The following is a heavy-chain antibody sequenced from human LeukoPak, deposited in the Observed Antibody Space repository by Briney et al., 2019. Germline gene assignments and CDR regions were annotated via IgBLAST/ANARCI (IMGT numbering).Heavy chain of an antibody. CDR3: AKGAIVVVPAAFEFDP. CDR2: IIPILGIA. D-gene: IGHD2-2*01. V-gene: IGHV1-69*04. Sequence: SVKVSCKASGGTFSSYAISWVRQAPGQGLEWMGRIIPILGIANYAQKFQGRVTITADKSTSTAYMELSSLRSEDTAVYYCAKGAIVVVPAAFEFDPWGQGTLVTVSS. CDR1: GGTFSSYA. J-gene: IGHJ5*02.